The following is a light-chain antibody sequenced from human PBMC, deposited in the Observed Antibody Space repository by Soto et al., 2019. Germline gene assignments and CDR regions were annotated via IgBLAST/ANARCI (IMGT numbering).Light chain of an antibody. Sequence: EIVLTQSPGTLYLSPGERDTLSCRASQSVSSDFLAWYQQKPGQAPRLLIYGASSRATGIPDRFSGSGSGTDFTLTISRLEPEDFAVYYCQQYSRSPLTFGGGTKVDIK. V-gene: IGKV3-20*01. CDR1: QSVSSDF. J-gene: IGKJ4*01. CDR3: QQYSRSPLT. CDR2: GAS.